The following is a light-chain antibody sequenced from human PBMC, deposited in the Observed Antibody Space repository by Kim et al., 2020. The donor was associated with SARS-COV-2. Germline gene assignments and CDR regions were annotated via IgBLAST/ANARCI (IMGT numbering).Light chain of an antibody. CDR3: QVWDSSSDHPYV. J-gene: IGLJ1*01. CDR1: NLGSKS. Sequence: PGKTARISCGGNNLGSKSVHWYQQKPGQAPVLVIYYDSDRPSGIPERFSGSNSGNTATLTISRVEAGYEADYYCQVWDSSSDHPYVFGTGTKVTVL. CDR2: YDS. V-gene: IGLV3-21*04.